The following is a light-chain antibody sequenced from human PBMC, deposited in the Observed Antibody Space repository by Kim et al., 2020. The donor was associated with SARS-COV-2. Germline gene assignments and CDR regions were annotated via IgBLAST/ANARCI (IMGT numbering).Light chain of an antibody. Sequence: DIQMTQSPSSLSASIGDRVTITCRASQGITNHLAWFQQRPGKAPKSLIYAASNLQSGVPSKFSGSGSGTDFTLTIASLQPEDFATYYCQQYNSYPLTFGGGTKVDIK. V-gene: IGKV1-16*02. CDR3: QQYNSYPLT. J-gene: IGKJ4*01. CDR2: AAS. CDR1: QGITNH.